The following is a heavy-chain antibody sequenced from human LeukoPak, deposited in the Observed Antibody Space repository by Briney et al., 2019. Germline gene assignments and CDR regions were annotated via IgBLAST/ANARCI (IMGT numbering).Heavy chain of an antibody. CDR2: IYTSGST. Sequence: PSETLSLTCTGSGGSISSYYWSWIRQPAGKGLEWIGRIYTSGSTNYNPSLKSRVTMSVDTSKNQFSLKLSSVTAADTAVYYCARGLPTTGQDLYYFDYWGQGTQVTVSS. CDR3: ARGLPTTGQDLYYFDY. V-gene: IGHV4-4*07. D-gene: IGHD1-1*01. CDR1: GGSISSYY. J-gene: IGHJ4*02.